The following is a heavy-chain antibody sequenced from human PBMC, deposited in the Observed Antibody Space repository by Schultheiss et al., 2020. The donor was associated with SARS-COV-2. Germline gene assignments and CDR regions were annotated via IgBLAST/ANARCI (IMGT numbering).Heavy chain of an antibody. CDR2: ISWNSGSI. CDR3: ARDFTAVAAHFDY. Sequence: GGSLRLSCAASGFTFDDYAMHWVRQAPGKGLEWVSGISWNSGSIGYADSVKGRFTISRDNAKNSLYLQMNSLRAEDTAVYYCARDFTAVAAHFDYWGQGTLVTVSS. J-gene: IGHJ4*02. CDR1: GFTFDDYA. D-gene: IGHD6-19*01. V-gene: IGHV3-9*01.